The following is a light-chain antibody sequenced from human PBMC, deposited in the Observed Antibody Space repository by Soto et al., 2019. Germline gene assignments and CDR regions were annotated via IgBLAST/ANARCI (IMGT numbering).Light chain of an antibody. J-gene: IGKJ5*01. Sequence: DVVLTQSPLSLPVTLGQPASISCRSSESIFFSDCDSYLNWFHQWPGQSPRRLIYKASNRASGVPDRFSGSGSGTDFTLKISRVEAEDVGIYYCMQATHWPLTFGQGTRLEIK. CDR2: KAS. V-gene: IGKV2-30*01. CDR3: MQATHWPLT. CDR1: ESIFFSDCDSY.